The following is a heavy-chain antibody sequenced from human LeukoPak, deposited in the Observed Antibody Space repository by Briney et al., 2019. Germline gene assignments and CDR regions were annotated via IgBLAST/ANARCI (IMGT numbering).Heavy chain of an antibody. CDR1: GYTFTSYG. V-gene: IGHV1-18*01. D-gene: IGHD3-10*01. Sequence: ASVKVSCKASGYTFTSYGISWVRQAPGQGLEWMGWISAYNGNTNYAQKLQGRVTMTTDTSTSTAYMELRSLRSDDTAVYYCASDRVGFGELLIDYWGQGTLVTVSS. CDR3: ASDRVGFGELLIDY. CDR2: ISAYNGNT. J-gene: IGHJ4*02.